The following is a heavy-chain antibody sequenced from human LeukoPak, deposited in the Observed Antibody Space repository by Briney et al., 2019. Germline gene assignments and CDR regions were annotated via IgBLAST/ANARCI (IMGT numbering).Heavy chain of an antibody. CDR3: VRVFRDYLEAFDI. J-gene: IGHJ3*02. CDR1: GFRFSSYW. V-gene: IGHV3-7*01. CDR2: TNQGGSEK. D-gene: IGHD4-11*01. Sequence: HPGGSLSLSCAASGFRFSSYWMSWVRQAPGKGLEWVANTNQGGSEKHYVDSVKGRISISRDNAKSSLYLQMNSLRAEDTAVYYCVRVFRDYLEAFDIWGQGTMVTVSS.